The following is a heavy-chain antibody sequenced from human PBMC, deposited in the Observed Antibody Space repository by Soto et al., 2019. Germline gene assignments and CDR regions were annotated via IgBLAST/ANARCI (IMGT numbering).Heavy chain of an antibody. CDR2: IYTSGST. D-gene: IGHD6-19*01. CDR1: GGSISRYY. Sequence: SETLSLTCTVSGGSISRYYWSWIRQPAGKGLEWIGRIYTSGSTNYNPSLKSRVTMSVDTSKNQFSLKVSSVTAADTAVYCCAGSIAVDAMTEYYFDYWGQGTLVTVSS. J-gene: IGHJ4*02. CDR3: AGSIAVDAMTEYYFDY. V-gene: IGHV4-4*07.